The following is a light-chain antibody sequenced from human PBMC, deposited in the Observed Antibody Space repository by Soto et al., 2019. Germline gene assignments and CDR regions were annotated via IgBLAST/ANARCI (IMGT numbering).Light chain of an antibody. J-gene: IGKJ1*01. V-gene: IGKV3-15*01. CDR3: QHYYDWPQT. Sequence: VLTQSPATLSLSPGESATLSCRDSQSVSSYLAWYQQKTGQAPRILIYGESSRATGIPDRLSGSGFGTELNLIITILQSEDSAVYYCQHYYDWPQTFGQGTKVDIK. CDR1: QSVSSY. CDR2: GES.